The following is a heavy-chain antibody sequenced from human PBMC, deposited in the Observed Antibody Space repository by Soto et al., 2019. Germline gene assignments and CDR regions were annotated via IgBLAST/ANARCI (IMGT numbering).Heavy chain of an antibody. CDR3: ARDIRAAAGNEGWEYYYYYYGMDV. J-gene: IGHJ6*02. D-gene: IGHD6-13*01. V-gene: IGHV3-66*01. CDR1: GFTVSSNY. CDR2: FFSGGST. Sequence: PGGSLRLSCAASGFTVSSNYMSWVRQAPGKGLEWVSVFFSGGSTYYADSVKGRFTISRDNSKNTLYLQMNSLRAEDTAVYYCARDIRAAAGNEGWEYYYYYYGMDVWGQGTTVTVSS.